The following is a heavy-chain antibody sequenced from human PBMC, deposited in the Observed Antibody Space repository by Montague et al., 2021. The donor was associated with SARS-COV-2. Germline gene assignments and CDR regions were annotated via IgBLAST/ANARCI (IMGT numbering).Heavy chain of an antibody. CDR3: AREYKPVGRDGYNYDYYSGMDS. CDR2: INQGGSEK. V-gene: IGHV3-7*01. Sequence: SLRLSCAASGFTFSSYWMSWVRQAPGKGLEWVADINQGGSEKYYVDSVKGRFTISRDNAKNPLYLQMNSLRAEDTAVYYCAREYKPVGRDGYNYDYYSGMDSWGQGTPVTVSS. D-gene: IGHD5-24*01. CDR1: GFTFSSYW. J-gene: IGHJ6*02.